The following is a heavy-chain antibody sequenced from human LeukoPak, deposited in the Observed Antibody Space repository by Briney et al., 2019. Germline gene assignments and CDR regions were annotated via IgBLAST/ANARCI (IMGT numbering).Heavy chain of an antibody. J-gene: IGHJ5*02. Sequence: GASVKVSCKASGGTFSSYAISWVRQAPGQGLEWMGRIIPILGIANYAQKFQGRVTITADKSTSTAYMELSSLRSEDTAVYYCARAPGYYDSSGYLSAWGQGTLVTVSS. CDR2: IIPILGIA. CDR1: GGTFSSYA. V-gene: IGHV1-69*04. CDR3: ARAPGYYDSSGYLSA. D-gene: IGHD3-22*01.